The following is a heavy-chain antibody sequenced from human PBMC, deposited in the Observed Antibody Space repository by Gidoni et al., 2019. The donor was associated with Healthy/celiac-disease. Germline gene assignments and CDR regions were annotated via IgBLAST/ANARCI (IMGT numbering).Heavy chain of an antibody. Sequence: QVQLVQSGAEVKKPGASVKVSCTASGYTFTSYGISWVRQAPGQGLEWMGWISAYNGNTNYAQKLQGRLTMTTDTSTSTAYMELRSLRSDDTAVYYCARDPTWDEGAPQHYFDYWGQGTLVTVSS. CDR2: ISAYNGNT. J-gene: IGHJ4*02. D-gene: IGHD1-26*01. CDR3: ARDPTWDEGAPQHYFDY. CDR1: GYTFTSYG. V-gene: IGHV1-18*01.